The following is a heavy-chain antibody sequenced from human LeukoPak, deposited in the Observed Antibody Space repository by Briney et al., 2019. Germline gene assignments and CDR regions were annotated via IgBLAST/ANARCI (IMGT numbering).Heavy chain of an antibody. J-gene: IGHJ4*02. CDR2: VYQSGST. V-gene: IGHV4-38-2*02. CDR1: GYSISSGYY. CDR3: ARDLRGYCSGGSCYYFDY. Sequence: SSETLSLTCTVSGYSISSGYYWGWIRPPPGKGLEWIGSVYQSGSTYYNPSLKSRVTISVDTSKNQFSLKLSSVTAADTAVYYCARDLRGYCSGGSCYYFDYWGQGTLVTVSS. D-gene: IGHD2-15*01.